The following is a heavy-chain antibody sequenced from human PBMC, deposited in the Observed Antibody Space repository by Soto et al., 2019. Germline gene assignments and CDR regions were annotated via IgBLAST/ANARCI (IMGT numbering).Heavy chain of an antibody. Sequence: ASETLSLTCSVSGDSISSDESYWGWIRQPPGKGLEWIGNVYYGGSPNYTPSPKSRITISVDISKNQFSLSLGSVTAADTAVYYCARQRGTTLATDHSGPGSLVTVS. CDR3: ARQRGTTLATDH. J-gene: IGHJ4*02. CDR2: VYYGGSP. CDR1: GDSISSDESY. D-gene: IGHD4-17*01. V-gene: IGHV4-39*01.